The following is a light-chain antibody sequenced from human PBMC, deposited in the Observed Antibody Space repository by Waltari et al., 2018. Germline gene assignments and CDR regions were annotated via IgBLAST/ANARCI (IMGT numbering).Light chain of an antibody. CDR3: LQVHSAPWA. CDR1: KNIGRH. Sequence: TCRARKNIGRHLNWYQQKAWKPPKLLIYAASTLQSGVPSRFSGSESGTDFTLTITNLQPEDSATYYCLQVHSAPWAFGQGTWVETK. J-gene: IGKJ1*01. V-gene: IGKV1-39*01. CDR2: AAS.